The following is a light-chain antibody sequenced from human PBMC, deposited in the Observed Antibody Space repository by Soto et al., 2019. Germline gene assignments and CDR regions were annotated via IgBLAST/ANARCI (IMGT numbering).Light chain of an antibody. Sequence: EIVLTQSPATLSLSPGERATLSCRASQSVSNYLAWYPQKPGQAPRLLIYDASNRATGIPARFSGSGSATDFTLTISSLEPEDFAVYYCQQRSNWPPWTFGQGTKVEIK. CDR2: DAS. CDR1: QSVSNY. CDR3: QQRSNWPPWT. J-gene: IGKJ1*01. V-gene: IGKV3-11*01.